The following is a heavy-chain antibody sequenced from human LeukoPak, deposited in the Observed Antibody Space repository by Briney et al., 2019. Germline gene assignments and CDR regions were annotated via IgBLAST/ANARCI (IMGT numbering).Heavy chain of an antibody. CDR1: GGSISSSSYY. J-gene: IGHJ3*02. CDR2: IYYSGST. CDR3: ASEPGSPSAFDI. Sequence: PSETLSLTCTVSGGSISSSSYYWGWIRQPPGKGLEWIGSIYYSGSTYYNPSLKSRVTISVDTSKNQFSLKLSSVTAADTAVCYCASEPGSPSAFDIWRQGTMVTVSS. D-gene: IGHD1-26*01. V-gene: IGHV4-39*01.